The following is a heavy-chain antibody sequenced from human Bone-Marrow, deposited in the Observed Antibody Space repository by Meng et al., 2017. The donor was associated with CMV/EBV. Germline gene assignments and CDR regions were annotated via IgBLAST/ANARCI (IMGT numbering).Heavy chain of an antibody. CDR3: ARAPEVYYTVERYYFDH. CDR2: ISPKDGGT. CDR1: GYTFGGHY. D-gene: IGHD3-3*01. Sequence: ASVKVSCKASGYTFGGHYIHWVRQAPGQGPEWMGWISPKDGGTDYAQRFQGRVTMTRDSAITTAYMVLSRLTSDDTAVYFCARAPEVYYTVERYYFDHWLQGTLVTVSS. V-gene: IGHV1-2*02. J-gene: IGHJ4*02.